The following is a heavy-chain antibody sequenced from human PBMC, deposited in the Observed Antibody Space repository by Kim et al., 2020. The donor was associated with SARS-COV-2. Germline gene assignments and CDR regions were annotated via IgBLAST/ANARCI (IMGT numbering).Heavy chain of an antibody. CDR1: GFTFSSYD. Sequence: GGSLRLSCAASGFTFSSYDMHWVRQATGKGLEWVSAIGTAGDTYYPGSVKGRFTISRENAKNSLYLQMNSLRAGDTAVYYCARSGGYDSGRSDYGMDVWGQGTTVTVSS. J-gene: IGHJ6*02. V-gene: IGHV3-13*01. CDR2: IGTAGDT. D-gene: IGHD5-12*01. CDR3: ARSGGYDSGRSDYGMDV.